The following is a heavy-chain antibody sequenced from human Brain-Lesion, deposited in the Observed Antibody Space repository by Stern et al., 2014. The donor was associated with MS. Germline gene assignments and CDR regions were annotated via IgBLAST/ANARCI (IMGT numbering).Heavy chain of an antibody. CDR2: INPNTGGT. Sequence: QMQLVHSGAEVKKPGASVKVSCKTSGYIFTGYYIHWVRQAPGHGLEWMAWINPNTGGTKYAQKFQGRVTMSRDTSISTAYVELSSLTSDDTAVYYCARDQRGITIFGVVTDYYXXGMDVWGQGTTVTX. V-gene: IGHV1-2*02. D-gene: IGHD3-3*01. CDR3: ARDQRGITIFGVVTDYYXXGMDV. J-gene: IGHJ6*02. CDR1: GYIFTGYY.